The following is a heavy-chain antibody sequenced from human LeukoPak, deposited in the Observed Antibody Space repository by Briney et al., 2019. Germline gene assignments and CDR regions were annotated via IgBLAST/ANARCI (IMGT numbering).Heavy chain of an antibody. CDR1: GFSLSTHGMR. J-gene: IGHJ4*02. Sequence: SGPTLVNPTRTLTLTCTFSGFSLSTHGMRVSWIRQPPGKALEWLARIDWDDEKFYSTSLKTRLTISKDTSKNQVVLTMTNMDPVDTATYYCARKSSGYYFDYWGQGTLVTVSS. CDR3: ARKSSGYYFDY. D-gene: IGHD3-22*01. CDR2: IDWDDEK. V-gene: IGHV2-70*04.